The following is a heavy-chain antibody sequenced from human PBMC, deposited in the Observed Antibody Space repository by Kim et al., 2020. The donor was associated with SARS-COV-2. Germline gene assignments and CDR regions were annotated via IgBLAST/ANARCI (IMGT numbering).Heavy chain of an antibody. D-gene: IGHD6-13*01. V-gene: IGHV6-1*01. CDR3: AKEGSWYLRNWFDP. J-gene: IGHJ5*02. Sequence: AVSVKSRITLNPDTSKNQFSLQLNSVTPEDTAVYYCAKEGSWYLRNWFDPWGQGTLVTVSS.